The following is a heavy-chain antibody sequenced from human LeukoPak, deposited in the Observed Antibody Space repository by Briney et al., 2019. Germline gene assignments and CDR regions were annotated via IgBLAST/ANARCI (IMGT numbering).Heavy chain of an antibody. J-gene: IGHJ6*02. D-gene: IGHD3-22*01. CDR2: IWYDGSNK. CDR1: GFTFSSYG. V-gene: IGHV3-33*01. Sequence: PGRSLRLSCAASGFTFSSYGMHWVRQAPGKGLEWVAVIWYDGSNKYYADSVKGRFTISRDNSKNTLYLQMNGLRAEDTAVYYCARNRLPDYYDSNYGMDVWGQGATVTVSS. CDR3: ARNRLPDYYDSNYGMDV.